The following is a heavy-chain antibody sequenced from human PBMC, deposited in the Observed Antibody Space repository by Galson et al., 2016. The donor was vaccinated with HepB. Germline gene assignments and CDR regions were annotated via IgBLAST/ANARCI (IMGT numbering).Heavy chain of an antibody. D-gene: IGHD5-18*01. J-gene: IGHJ6*02. CDR2: IYSGGGT. V-gene: IGHV3-66*01. CDR1: GFTVSSNY. CDR3: ARGGRDTAMDYYYYGMDV. Sequence: SLRLSCAVSGFTVSSNYMSWVRQAPGKGLEWVSVIYSGGGTYYADSVKGRFTISRDNTKNTLYLQMNSLRAEDTAVYYCARGGRDTAMDYYYYGMDVWGQGTTVTVSS.